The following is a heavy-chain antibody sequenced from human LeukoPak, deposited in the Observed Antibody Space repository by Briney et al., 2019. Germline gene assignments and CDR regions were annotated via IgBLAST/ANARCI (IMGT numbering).Heavy chain of an antibody. V-gene: IGHV4-4*07. CDR2: QYILRSS. D-gene: IGHD2-15*01. Sequence: PSETLCLTRTLSLGSLIKYFLSWIPQPPQKGLECIVRQYILRSSEYNPPVQSRVTMSVDTSKNQFSLKLRSVTAADTAVYYCARGRYCSADICTGGDSFDIWGQGTMVSVSP. CDR3: ARGRYCSADICTGGDSFDI. CDR1: LGSLIKYF. J-gene: IGHJ3*02.